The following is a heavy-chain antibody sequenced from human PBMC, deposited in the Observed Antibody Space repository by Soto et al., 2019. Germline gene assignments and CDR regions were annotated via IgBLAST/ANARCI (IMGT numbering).Heavy chain of an antibody. CDR3: ARTGFYGSGSRPYYFDS. D-gene: IGHD3-10*01. CDR1: GYTFTNYA. Sequence: QVQLVQSGAEVKKPGASVKVSCKASGYTFTNYAIAWVRQAPGQGLEWMGWISAYNGNTNYAQKLQGRVTMTTDTSTSTVYMGLRSLRSDDTAVYYCARTGFYGSGSRPYYFDSWGQGTLVTVSS. CDR2: ISAYNGNT. V-gene: IGHV1-18*01. J-gene: IGHJ4*02.